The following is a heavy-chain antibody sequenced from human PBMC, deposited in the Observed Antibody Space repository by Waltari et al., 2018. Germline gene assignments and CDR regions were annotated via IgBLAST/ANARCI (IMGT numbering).Heavy chain of an antibody. J-gene: IGHJ6*02. Sequence: QVQLVQSGAEVKKPGSSVKVSCKASGGTFSSYAISWVRQAPGQGLEWMGRIIPIFGTANYAQKFQGRVTIPADKSTSTAYMELSSLRSEDTAVYYCASVAAAMGHYYGMDVWGQGTTVTVSS. CDR2: IIPIFGTA. CDR3: ASVAAAMGHYYGMDV. D-gene: IGHD6-13*01. V-gene: IGHV1-69*08. CDR1: GGTFSSYA.